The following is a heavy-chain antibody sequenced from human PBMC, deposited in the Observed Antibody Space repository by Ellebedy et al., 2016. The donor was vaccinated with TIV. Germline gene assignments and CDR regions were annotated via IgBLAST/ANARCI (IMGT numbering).Heavy chain of an antibody. D-gene: IGHD1-1*01. CDR2: ISNGGTT. V-gene: IGHV3-53*01. CDR1: GLTVNANY. J-gene: IGHJ2*01. CDR3: ARAEVTTGHFDL. Sequence: PGGSLRLSCAPFGLTVNANYMTWIRQAPGKGLEWVSVISNGGTTYYADSVKGRFTIFRDNSRNTVYLQMETLRVEDTAVYYCARAEVTTGHFDLWGRGTLVTVSS.